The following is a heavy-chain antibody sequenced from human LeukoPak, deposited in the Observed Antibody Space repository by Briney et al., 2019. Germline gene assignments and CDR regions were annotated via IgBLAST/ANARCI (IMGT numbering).Heavy chain of an antibody. V-gene: IGHV4-38-2*02. CDR1: GYSISSGYY. J-gene: IGHJ3*02. CDR3: AKSNGYGLVDI. CDR2: IFYSGST. D-gene: IGHD3-10*01. Sequence: SETLSLTCTVSGYSISSGYYWCWIRQPPGKGLEWIGNIFYSGSTYYSPSLKRRVTISLDTSRNQFSLKLNSVTAADTAVYYCAKSNGYGLVDIWGQGTLVTVSS.